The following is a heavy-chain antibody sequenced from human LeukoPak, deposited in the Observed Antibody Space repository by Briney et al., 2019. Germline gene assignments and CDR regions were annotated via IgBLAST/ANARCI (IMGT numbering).Heavy chain of an antibody. V-gene: IGHV4-4*07. CDR2: IYYSGNT. J-gene: IGHJ5*02. Sequence: SETLSLTCTVSGGYISSYYWSWIRQPAGKGLEWIGRIYYSGNTNYNPSLKSRVTMSVDTSKNQLSLNLTSVTAADTAVYYCARDWKGFGELWDNWFDPWGQGTLVTVSS. D-gene: IGHD3-10*01. CDR3: ARDWKGFGELWDNWFDP. CDR1: GGYISSYY.